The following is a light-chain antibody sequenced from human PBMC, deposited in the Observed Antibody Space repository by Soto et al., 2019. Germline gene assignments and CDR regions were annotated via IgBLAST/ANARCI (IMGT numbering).Light chain of an antibody. CDR2: AAS. CDR1: QSIRIY. J-gene: IGKJ5*01. Sequence: IQMTQSPSSLSASVGDRVTITFRASQSIRIYLNWYQQKPGKAPKLLVYAASSLESGVTSRFSGSGSGTDFTLTISSLQPEDFATYYCQQSYSTLTFGQGRRSEI. V-gene: IGKV1-39*01. CDR3: QQSYSTLT.